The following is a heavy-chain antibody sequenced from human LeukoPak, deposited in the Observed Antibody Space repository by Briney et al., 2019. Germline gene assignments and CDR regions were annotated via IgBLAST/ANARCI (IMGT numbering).Heavy chain of an antibody. CDR3: ARVQSSTINCFDP. D-gene: IGHD6-13*01. V-gene: IGHV1-8*01. CDR1: GYTFTSYD. Sequence: ASVKVSCKASGYTFTSYDINWVRQATGQGLEWMGWMNPNSGNTGYAQKFQGRVTMTRNTSISTAYMELSSLRSEDTAVYYCARVQSSTINCFDPWGQGTLVTVSS. CDR2: MNPNSGNT. J-gene: IGHJ5*02.